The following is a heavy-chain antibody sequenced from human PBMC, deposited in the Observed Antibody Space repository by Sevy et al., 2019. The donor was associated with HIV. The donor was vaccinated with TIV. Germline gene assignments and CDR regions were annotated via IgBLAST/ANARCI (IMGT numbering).Heavy chain of an antibody. Sequence: GGSLRLSCAASGFTVSSNYMSWVRQAPGKGLEWVSVIYSGGSTYYADSVKGRFTISRDNSKNTLYLQMNSLRAEDTAVYYCARNIAVAGTEAFDIWGQGTMVTVS. CDR3: ARNIAVAGTEAFDI. CDR2: IYSGGST. V-gene: IGHV3-53*01. D-gene: IGHD6-19*01. J-gene: IGHJ3*02. CDR1: GFTVSSNY.